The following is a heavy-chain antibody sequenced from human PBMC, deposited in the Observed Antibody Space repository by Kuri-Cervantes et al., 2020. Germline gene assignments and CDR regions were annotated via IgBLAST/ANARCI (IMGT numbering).Heavy chain of an antibody. J-gene: IGHJ4*02. D-gene: IGHD6-19*01. V-gene: IGHV4-61*01. CDR2: IYYSGNT. CDR3: ARGGNIALAGILDY. CDR1: GGSVSSGSYY. Sequence: SETLSLTCTVSGGSVSSGSYYWSWIRQPPGEGLEWLGYIYYSGNTNYNPSLKSRVTIPVDTSKNQFSLKLSSVTAADTAVYYCARGGNIALAGILDYWGQGTLVTVSS.